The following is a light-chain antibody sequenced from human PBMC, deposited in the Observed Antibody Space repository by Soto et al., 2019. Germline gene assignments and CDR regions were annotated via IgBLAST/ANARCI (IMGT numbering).Light chain of an antibody. CDR1: SSNIGAGYG. CDR3: QSYDSSLSAVV. CDR2: GNN. J-gene: IGLJ2*01. V-gene: IGLV1-40*01. Sequence: QSVLTQPPSVSGAPGQRVTISCTGSSSNIGAGYGVHWYQQVPGTAPKLLIYGNNNRPSGVPDRFSGSKSGTSASLAITGLQAEDEADYYCQSYDSSLSAVVFGGGTKLTVL.